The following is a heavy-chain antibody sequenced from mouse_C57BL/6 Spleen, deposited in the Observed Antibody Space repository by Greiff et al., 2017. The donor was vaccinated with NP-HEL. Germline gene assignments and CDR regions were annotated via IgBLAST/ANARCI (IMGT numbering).Heavy chain of an antibody. Sequence: QVQLQQSGPELVKPGASVKISCKASGYAFSSSWMNWVKQRPGKGLEWIGRIYPGDGDTNYNGKFKGKATLTANKSSSTTYLQLGSLASEDSAVYFCARESYYCGYYIDYWGQGTTLTVSS. D-gene: IGHD1-1*01. J-gene: IGHJ2*01. V-gene: IGHV1-82*01. CDR3: ARESYYCGYYIDY. CDR2: IYPGDGDT. CDR1: GYAFSSSW.